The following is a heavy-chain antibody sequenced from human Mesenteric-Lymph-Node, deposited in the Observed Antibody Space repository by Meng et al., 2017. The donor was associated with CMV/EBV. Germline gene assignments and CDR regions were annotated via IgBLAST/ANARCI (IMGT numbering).Heavy chain of an antibody. D-gene: IGHD3-16*01. CDR1: GGSISSYY. J-gene: IGHJ4*02. CDR2: IYYSGST. CDR3: ARDRGGVTHFDY. Sequence: GSLRLSCTVSGGSISSYYWSWIRQPPGKGLEWIGYIYYSGSTNYNPSLKSRVTISVDTSKNQFSLKLSSVTAADTAVYYCARDRGGVTHFDYWGQGTLVTVSS. V-gene: IGHV4-59*01.